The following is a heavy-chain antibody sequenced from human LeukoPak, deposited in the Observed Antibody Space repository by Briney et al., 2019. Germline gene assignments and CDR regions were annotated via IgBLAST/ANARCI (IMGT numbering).Heavy chain of an antibody. CDR1: GFTFSSYW. Sequence: GGSLRLSCAASGFTFSSYWMHWVRQAPGKGLVWVSRINSDGSSTSYADSVKGRFTISRDNAKNTMYLQMNSLRAEDTAVYYCARDRYCSSTSCLNWFDPWGQGTLVTVSS. CDR2: INSDGSST. CDR3: ARDRYCSSTSCLNWFDP. J-gene: IGHJ5*02. V-gene: IGHV3-74*01. D-gene: IGHD2-2*01.